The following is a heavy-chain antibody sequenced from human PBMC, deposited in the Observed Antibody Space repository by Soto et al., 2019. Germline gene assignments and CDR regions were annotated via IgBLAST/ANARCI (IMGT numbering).Heavy chain of an antibody. D-gene: IGHD6-13*01. CDR2: IYSTGNT. CDR3: RRSSRYSTDV. J-gene: IGHJ6*02. V-gene: IGHV4-39*01. Sequence: QLQLQESGPGLVKPSETLSLICTVSGDSIRSSSYWGWIRQPPGKGLEWIGSIYSTGNTYYNPSLNSQVTISVDTSKNQFSLNVISVTAADTAVYYCRRSSRYSTDVWGQGTTVTVSS. CDR1: GDSIRSSSY.